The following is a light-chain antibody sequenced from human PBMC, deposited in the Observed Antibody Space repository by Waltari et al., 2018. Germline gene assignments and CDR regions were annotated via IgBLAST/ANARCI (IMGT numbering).Light chain of an antibody. CDR3: QQRSNWRYT. CDR1: QYGGDN. Sequence: GKAKQYGGDNLARYKARPGQTPRRRIIHASSRATGVSAEFSGSGSGTVFTLTVNNREPEDFAVHYCQQRSNWRYTFGQGTRVGIK. V-gene: IGKV3-11*01. CDR2: HAS. J-gene: IGKJ2*01.